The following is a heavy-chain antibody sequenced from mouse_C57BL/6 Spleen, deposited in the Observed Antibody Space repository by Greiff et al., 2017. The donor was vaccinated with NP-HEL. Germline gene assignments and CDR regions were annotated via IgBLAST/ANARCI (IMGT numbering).Heavy chain of an antibody. J-gene: IGHJ4*01. CDR2: INPSTGGT. CDR1: GYSFTGYY. Sequence: EVKLVESGPELVKPGASVKISCKASGYSFTGYYMNWVKQSPEKSLEWIGEINPSTGGTTYNQKFKAKATLTVDKSSSTAYMQLKSLTSEDSAVYYCARWDGYLMDYWGQGTSVTVSS. V-gene: IGHV1-42*01. D-gene: IGHD2-3*01. CDR3: ARWDGYLMDY.